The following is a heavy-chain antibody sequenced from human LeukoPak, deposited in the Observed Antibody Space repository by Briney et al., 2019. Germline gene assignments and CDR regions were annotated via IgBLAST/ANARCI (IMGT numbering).Heavy chain of an antibody. CDR2: IYTSGST. CDR3: ARAPNSGYYRD. J-gene: IGHJ4*02. Sequence: SQTLSLTCTVSGGSISSGSYYWSWIRQPAGKGLEWIGRIYTSGSTNYNPSLKSRVTISVDTSKNQFSLKLSSVTAADTAVYYCARAPNSGYYRDWGQGTLVTVSS. CDR1: GGSISSGSYY. D-gene: IGHD3-22*01. V-gene: IGHV4-61*02.